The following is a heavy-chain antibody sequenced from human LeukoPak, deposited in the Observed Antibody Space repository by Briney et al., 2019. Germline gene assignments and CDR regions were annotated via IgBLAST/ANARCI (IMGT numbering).Heavy chain of an antibody. J-gene: IGHJ4*02. CDR3: ARDRGGYCTSTSCQKPLDY. V-gene: IGHV3-7*01. CDR2: IKKDGSEK. Sequence: PGGSLRLSCAASEFTFSNYWMTWVRQAPGKGLEWVSSIKKDGSEKYSVDSVKGRFTISRDNAKNSLYLQMNSLRVEDTAVYYCARDRGGYCTSTSCQKPLDYWGQGTLVTVSS. CDR1: EFTFSNYW. D-gene: IGHD2-2*01.